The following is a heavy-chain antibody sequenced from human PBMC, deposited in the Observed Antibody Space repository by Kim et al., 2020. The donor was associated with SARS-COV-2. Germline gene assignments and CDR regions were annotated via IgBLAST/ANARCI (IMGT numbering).Heavy chain of an antibody. CDR1: GGSISSSSYY. CDR2: IYYSGST. J-gene: IGHJ3*02. V-gene: IGHV4-39*07. D-gene: IGHD4-17*01. Sequence: SETLSLTCTVSGGSISSSSYYWGWIRQPPGKGLEWIGSIYYSGSTYYNPSLKRRVTISVDTSKNQFSLKLSSVTAADTAVYYCARERGMTTVTYDAFDIWGQGTMVTVSS. CDR3: ARERGMTTVTYDAFDI.